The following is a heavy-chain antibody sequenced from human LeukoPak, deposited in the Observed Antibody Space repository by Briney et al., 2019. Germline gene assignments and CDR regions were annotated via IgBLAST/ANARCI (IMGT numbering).Heavy chain of an antibody. CDR2: ISWDGGST. Sequence: GGSLRLSCAASGFTFDDYAMHWVRQAPGKGLEWVSLISWDGGSTYYADSVKGRFSISRDNSKNSLYLQMNSLRAEDTALYYCAKGALWFGEAVDYWGQGTLVTVSS. V-gene: IGHV3-43D*04. D-gene: IGHD3-10*01. CDR1: GFTFDDYA. CDR3: AKGALWFGEAVDY. J-gene: IGHJ4*02.